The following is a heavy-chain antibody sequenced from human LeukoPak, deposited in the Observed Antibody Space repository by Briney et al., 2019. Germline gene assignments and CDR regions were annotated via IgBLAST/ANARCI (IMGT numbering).Heavy chain of an antibody. CDR3: ASGSGWYSPDY. D-gene: IGHD6-19*01. J-gene: IGHJ4*02. Sequence: PGGSLRLSCTASGFTFGDYAMSWFRQAPGKGLEWVSFSRSKADGGTTEYAASVKGRFSISRDDSKNIAYLQMNSLKTEDTAVYYCASGSGWYSPDYWGQGTLVTVSS. CDR1: GFTFGDYA. V-gene: IGHV3-49*03. CDR2: SRSKADGGTT.